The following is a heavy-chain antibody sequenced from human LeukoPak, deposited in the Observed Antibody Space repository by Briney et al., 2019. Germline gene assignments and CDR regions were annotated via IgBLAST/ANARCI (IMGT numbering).Heavy chain of an antibody. Sequence: ASVKVSCKASGCTFTGYYMHWVRQAPGQGLEWMGWINPNSGGTNYAQTFQGRVTMTRDTSISTAYMELSRLRSDDTAVYYCARDWSSAGWYFDYWGQGTLVTVSS. J-gene: IGHJ4*02. CDR1: GCTFTGYY. CDR3: ARDWSSAGWYFDY. CDR2: INPNSGGT. D-gene: IGHD6-19*01. V-gene: IGHV1-2*02.